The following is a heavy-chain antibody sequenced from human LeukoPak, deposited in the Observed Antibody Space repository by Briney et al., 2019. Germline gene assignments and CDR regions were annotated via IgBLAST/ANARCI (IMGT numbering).Heavy chain of an antibody. D-gene: IGHD3-9*01. CDR1: GGSISSSSYY. V-gene: IGHV4-39*01. Sequence: SETLFLTCTVSGGSISSSSYYWGWIRQPPGKGLEWIGSIYYSGSTYYNPSLKSRVTISVDTYKNQFSLKLSSVTAADTAVYYCARLGRGILTGTTFDYWGQGTLVTVSS. J-gene: IGHJ4*02. CDR3: ARLGRGILTGTTFDY. CDR2: IYYSGST.